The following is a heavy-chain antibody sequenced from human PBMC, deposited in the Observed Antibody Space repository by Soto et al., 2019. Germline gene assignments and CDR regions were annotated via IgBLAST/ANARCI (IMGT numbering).Heavy chain of an antibody. CDR1: GFTFSLYP. Sequence: EVKVLESGGGLVQPGGSLRLSCATSGFTFSLYPMNWVRQAPGKGLEWVSGISAGGDSTYYADSVKGRSTIFRDNSKNSVYLQMNSLRVEDTAVYFCARRVWGQGTLVSVSS. J-gene: IGHJ4*02. V-gene: IGHV3-23*01. CDR2: ISAGGDST. CDR3: ARRV.